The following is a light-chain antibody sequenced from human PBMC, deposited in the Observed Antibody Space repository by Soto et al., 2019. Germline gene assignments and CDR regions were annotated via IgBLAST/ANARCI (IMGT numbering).Light chain of an antibody. Sequence: EIVMTQSPATLSVSPGERATLSCRASQSVNSNLAWYQQKPGQAPRLLISGASTRATGIPARFSGSGSGTDFTLTISSLQSEDLAVYYCQQYNDWASLTFGGGTKVEI. V-gene: IGKV3D-15*01. J-gene: IGKJ4*01. CDR1: QSVNSN. CDR2: GAS. CDR3: QQYNDWASLT.